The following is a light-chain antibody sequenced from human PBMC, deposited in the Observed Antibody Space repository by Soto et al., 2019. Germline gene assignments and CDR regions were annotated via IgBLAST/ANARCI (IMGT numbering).Light chain of an antibody. J-gene: IGKJ1*01. V-gene: IGKV1-39*01. CDR1: QSISRF. CDR3: QQTYITPPWT. Sequence: DIQMTQSPSSLSASVGDRVTITCRASQSISRFLNGYQQKSGKPPQLLIYAASSLQSGVPSRFSGSGSGTDFTLTISSLQPEDFATYYCQQTYITPPWTFGQGSKVEIK. CDR2: AAS.